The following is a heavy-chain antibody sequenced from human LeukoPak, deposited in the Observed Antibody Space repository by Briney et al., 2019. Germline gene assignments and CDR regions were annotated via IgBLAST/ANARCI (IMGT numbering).Heavy chain of an antibody. Sequence: PSETLSLTCAVSGGSISSSNWWSWVRQPPGKGLEWIGEIYHSGSTNYNPSLKSRVTVSVDKSKNQFSLKLSSVTAADTAVYYCARDGTANVLLWFGELLSSKNWFDPWGQGTLVTVSS. CDR1: GGSISSSNW. J-gene: IGHJ5*02. CDR2: IYHSGST. V-gene: IGHV4-4*02. CDR3: ARDGTANVLLWFGELLSSKNWFDP. D-gene: IGHD3-10*01.